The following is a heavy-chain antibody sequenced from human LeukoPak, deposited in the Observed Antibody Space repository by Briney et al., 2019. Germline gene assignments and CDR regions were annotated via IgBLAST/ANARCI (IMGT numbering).Heavy chain of an antibody. V-gene: IGHV5-51*01. CDR2: IWPGDSDT. CDR3: ARRPLGYCSSTSCRLDHWYFDL. CDR1: GYNFNNYW. J-gene: IGHJ2*01. Sequence: GESLQISCKGSGYNFNNYWIGWVRQMPGKGLEWMGIIWPGDSDTKYSPSFQGQVTISADKSISTAYLQWSSLKASDTAMYYCARRPLGYCSSTSCRLDHWYFDLWGRGTLVTVSS. D-gene: IGHD2-2*01.